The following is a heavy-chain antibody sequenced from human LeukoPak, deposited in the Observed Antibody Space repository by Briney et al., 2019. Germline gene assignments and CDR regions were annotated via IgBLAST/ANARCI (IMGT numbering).Heavy chain of an antibody. V-gene: IGHV4-38-2*02. J-gene: IGHJ5*02. Sequence: SETLSLTCTVSGYSISSGYYWGWIRQPPGKGLEWIGSIYHSGSTYYNPSLKSRVTISVDTSKNQFSLKLSSVTAADTAVYYCARTRNLIAARWFDPWGQGTLVTVSS. CDR2: IYHSGST. CDR3: ARTRNLIAARWFDP. D-gene: IGHD6-6*01. CDR1: GYSISSGYY.